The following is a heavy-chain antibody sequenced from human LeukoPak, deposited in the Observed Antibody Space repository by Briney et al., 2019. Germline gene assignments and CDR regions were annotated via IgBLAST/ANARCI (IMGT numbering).Heavy chain of an antibody. Sequence: SVKVSCKASGGTFSSYAISWVRQAPGQGLEWMGGIIPIFGTANYAQKFQGRVTITTDESTSTAYMELSSLRSEDTAVYYCARTTQAYYYYYYMDVWGKGTRSPSP. D-gene: IGHD1-1*01. CDR2: IIPIFGTA. V-gene: IGHV1-69*05. J-gene: IGHJ6*03. CDR3: ARTTQAYYYYYYMDV. CDR1: GGTFSSYA.